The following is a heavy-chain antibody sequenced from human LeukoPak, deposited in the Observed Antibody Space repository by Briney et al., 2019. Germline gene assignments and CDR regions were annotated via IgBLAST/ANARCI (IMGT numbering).Heavy chain of an antibody. D-gene: IGHD3-22*01. CDR3: ARGISGYFGTSGYYYDY. Sequence: PSETLSLTCAVSGDSISSNYWWTWVRPPPGKGLEWIGEIYHSGSINYNPSLKNRVTLSIDKSNNQFSLRLSSLSAADTAVYYCARGISGYFGTSGYYYDYWGQGTPVTVSS. J-gene: IGHJ4*02. CDR2: IYHSGSI. CDR1: GDSISSNYW. V-gene: IGHV4-4*02.